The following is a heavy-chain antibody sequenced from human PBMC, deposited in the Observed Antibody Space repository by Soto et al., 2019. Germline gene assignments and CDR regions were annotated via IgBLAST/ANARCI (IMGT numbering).Heavy chain of an antibody. J-gene: IGHJ4*02. D-gene: IGHD2-15*01. V-gene: IGHV1-69*13. CDR1: GGSFGSYA. CDR3: AKDCSSGSCLDY. Sequence: SVKVSCKASGGSFGSYAISWVRQAPGQGLEWMGGIIPIFGTANYAQKFQGRVTITADESTSTAYMELSSLRSEDTAVYYCAKDCSSGSCLDYWGQGTLVTVS. CDR2: IIPIFGTA.